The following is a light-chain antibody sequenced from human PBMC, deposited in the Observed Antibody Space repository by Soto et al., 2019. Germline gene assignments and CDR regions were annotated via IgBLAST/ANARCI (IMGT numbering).Light chain of an antibody. CDR3: QQYNNWRIT. Sequence: EIVLTQSPGTLSLSPGERATLSCRASQSVSNNYLAWYQQKPDQAPRLLIYGASNRATCIPDRFSGSGSGTEFTLTISSLQSEDFAVYYCQQYNNWRITFGQGTRLEIK. V-gene: IGKV3D-15*01. CDR1: QSVSNN. J-gene: IGKJ5*01. CDR2: GAS.